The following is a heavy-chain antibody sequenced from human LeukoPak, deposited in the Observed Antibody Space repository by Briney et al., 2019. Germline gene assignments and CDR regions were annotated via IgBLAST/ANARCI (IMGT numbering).Heavy chain of an antibody. CDR3: ARWYCSSTTCYHMDV. CDR1: GGSISSYY. J-gene: IGHJ6*03. Sequence: SETLSLTCTVSGGSISSYYWSWIRQPPGKGLEYIGIIYYSGNTDYNPSLKSRVTISVDTSKNQFSLNLSSVTAADTAVYYCARWYCSSTTCYHMDVWGKGTTVTVSS. D-gene: IGHD2/OR15-2a*01. V-gene: IGHV4-59*01. CDR2: IYYSGNT.